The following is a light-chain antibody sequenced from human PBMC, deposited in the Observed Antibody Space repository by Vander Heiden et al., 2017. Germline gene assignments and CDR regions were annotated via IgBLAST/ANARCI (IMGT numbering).Light chain of an antibody. Sequence: HSVLTQPPSASGTPGQRVTISCSGSSANIGSNYVYWYQQLPGTAPNLLIYRNNQRPSGVPDRFSGSKSGTSASLAISGLRSEDEADYYCAAWDDSLSGGVFGGGTKLTV. CDR2: RNN. J-gene: IGLJ2*01. CDR3: AAWDDSLSGGV. CDR1: SANIGSNY. V-gene: IGLV1-47*01.